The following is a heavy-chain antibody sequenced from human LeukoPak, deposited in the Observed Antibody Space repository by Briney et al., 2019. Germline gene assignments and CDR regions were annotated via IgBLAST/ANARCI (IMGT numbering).Heavy chain of an antibody. CDR3: GKDQLPRYYDSSGDKALDYYYYGMDV. V-gene: IGHV3-30*18. J-gene: IGHJ6*02. CDR1: GFSFSSYG. D-gene: IGHD3-22*01. Sequence: GGSLRLSCAASGFSFSSYGLHWVRQAPGKGLEWVAVISYDGSNKYYADSVKGRFTISRDNSKNTLYLQMNSLRAEDTAVYYCGKDQLPRYYDSSGDKALDYYYYGMDVWGQGTTVTVSS. CDR2: ISYDGSNK.